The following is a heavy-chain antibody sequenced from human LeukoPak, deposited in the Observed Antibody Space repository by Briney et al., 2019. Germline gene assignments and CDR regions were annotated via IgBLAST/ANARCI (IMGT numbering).Heavy chain of an antibody. CDR1: GFTFSDYY. Sequence: GGSLRLSCAASGFTFSDYYMSWIRQAPGKGLEWVSAISGSGGSTYYPDSVKGRFTISRENAKNSLYLQMNSLRAGDTAVYYCARGAGGWSGWYSLRPHFDYWGQGTLVTVSS. CDR3: ARGAGGWSGWYSLRPHFDY. V-gene: IGHV3-11*04. CDR2: ISGSGGST. D-gene: IGHD6-19*01. J-gene: IGHJ4*02.